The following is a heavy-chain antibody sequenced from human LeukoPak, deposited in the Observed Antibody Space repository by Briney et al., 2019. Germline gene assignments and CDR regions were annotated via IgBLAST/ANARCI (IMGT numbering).Heavy chain of an antibody. V-gene: IGHV3-48*01. CDR2: ISRSSSEI. D-gene: IGHD3-10*01. J-gene: IGHJ6*03. CDR3: AKDSAFYYIDV. CDR1: GFTLSSHT. Sequence: GGSLRLSCAASGFTLSSHTMNWVRQAPGKGLEWVSDISRSSSEIHYADSVTGRFTISRDNAKNSVYLQMNSLRVEDTAVYYCAKDSAFYYIDVWGKGTTVIISS.